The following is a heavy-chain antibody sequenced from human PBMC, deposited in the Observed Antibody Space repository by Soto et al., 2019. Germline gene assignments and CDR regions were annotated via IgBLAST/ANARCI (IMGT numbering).Heavy chain of an antibody. CDR2: ISGSGGST. D-gene: IGHD5-12*01. Sequence: EVQLLESGGGLVQPGGSLRLSCAASGFTFSSYAMSWVRQAPGKRLEWVSAISGSGGSTYYSDSVRGRFTISRDNSKNTLYLQMNNLRAEDTAVYYCANPSGSLDVWGQGTTVTVSS. J-gene: IGHJ6*02. CDR1: GFTFSSYA. CDR3: ANPSGSLDV. V-gene: IGHV3-23*01.